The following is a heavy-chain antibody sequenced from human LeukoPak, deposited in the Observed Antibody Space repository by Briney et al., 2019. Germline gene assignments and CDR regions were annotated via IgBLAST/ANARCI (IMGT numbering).Heavy chain of an antibody. CDR3: ARVLGYYDSSGHSGGWFDP. CDR1: GGSISSYY. Sequence: SETLSLTCTVSGGSISSYYWSWIRQPAGKGLEWIGRIYTSGSTNYNPSLKSRVTMSVDTSKNQFSLKLSSVTAADTAVYYCARVLGYYDSSGHSGGWFDPWGQGTLVTVSS. V-gene: IGHV4-4*07. J-gene: IGHJ5*02. CDR2: IYTSGST. D-gene: IGHD3-22*01.